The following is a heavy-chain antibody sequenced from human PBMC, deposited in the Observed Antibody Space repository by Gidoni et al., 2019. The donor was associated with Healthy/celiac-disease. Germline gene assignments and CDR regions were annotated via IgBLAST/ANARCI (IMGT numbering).Heavy chain of an antibody. CDR1: GGSISSSSYY. V-gene: IGHV4-39*01. Sequence: QLQLQESGPGVVKPSETLSLTCTVSGGSISSSSYYWGWIRQPPGKGLEWIGNIYYSGSTYYNPSLKSRVTISVDTSKNQFSLKLSSVTAADTAVYYCARLPKYSSGEDFDYWGQGTLVTVSS. J-gene: IGHJ4*02. CDR3: ARLPKYSSGEDFDY. CDR2: IYYSGST. D-gene: IGHD6-19*01.